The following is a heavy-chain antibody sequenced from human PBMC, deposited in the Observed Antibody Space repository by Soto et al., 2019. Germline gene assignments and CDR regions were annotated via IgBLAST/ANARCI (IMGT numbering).Heavy chain of an antibody. D-gene: IGHD3-16*02. V-gene: IGHV4-39*01. CDR1: GGSISSSSYY. CDR2: IYYSGST. CDR3: ARQTYYDYIWGSYRPNYFDY. Sequence: SETLSLTCTVSGGSISSSSYYWGWIRQPPGKGLEWIGSIYYSGSTYYNPSLKSRVTISVDTSKNQFSLKLSSVTAADTAVYYCARQTYYDYIWGSYRPNYFDYWGQGTPVTVSS. J-gene: IGHJ4*02.